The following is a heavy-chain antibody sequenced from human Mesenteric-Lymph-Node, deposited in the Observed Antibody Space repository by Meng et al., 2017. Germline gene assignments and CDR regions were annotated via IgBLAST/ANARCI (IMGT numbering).Heavy chain of an antibody. D-gene: IGHD1-1*01. Sequence: VQLVESGGGLVQPGGSLRLSCAASGFTFSSSWMHWVRQAPGKGLVWVSRIKTDGSRTDYADSVRGRFTISRDNAKNMLYLEMNNLRVEDTGVYYCARNTRDYWGRGTPVTVSS. CDR3: ARNTRDY. CDR2: IKTDGSRT. CDR1: GFTFSSSW. J-gene: IGHJ4*02. V-gene: IGHV3-74*01.